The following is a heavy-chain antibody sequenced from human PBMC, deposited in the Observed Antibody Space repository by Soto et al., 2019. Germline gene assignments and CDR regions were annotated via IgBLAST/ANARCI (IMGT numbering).Heavy chain of an antibody. CDR3: ARDPLRGSPDYFDY. CDR1: GFTFSSYP. J-gene: IGHJ4*02. CDR2: LSFDGKVK. Sequence: GGSLRLSCAASGFTFSSYPIHWLRQTPGKGLEWLTVLSFDGKVKHYADSVEGRFTISRDISKNTLYLQMNSLRGEDTAVYYCARDPLRGSPDYFDYWGQGTPVTV. D-gene: IGHD1-1*01. V-gene: IGHV3-30*04.